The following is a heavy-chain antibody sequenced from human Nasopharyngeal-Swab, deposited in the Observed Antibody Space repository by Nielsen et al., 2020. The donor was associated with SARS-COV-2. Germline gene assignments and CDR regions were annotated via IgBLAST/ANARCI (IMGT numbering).Heavy chain of an antibody. CDR2: ISSSGSTI. Sequence: LKIPRTASGFTFSTYSMSWIRPAPGKGLEWVSYISSSGSTIYYADPVKGRFTISRDNAKNSLYLQMNSLRAEDTAVYYCARDSQAVPAAPWGFDYWGQGTLVTVSS. V-gene: IGHV3-11*04. CDR3: ARDSQAVPAAPWGFDY. CDR1: GFTFSTYS. D-gene: IGHD2-2*01. J-gene: IGHJ4*02.